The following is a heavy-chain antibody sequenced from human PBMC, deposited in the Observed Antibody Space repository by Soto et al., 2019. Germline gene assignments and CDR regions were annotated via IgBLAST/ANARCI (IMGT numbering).Heavy chain of an antibody. V-gene: IGHV3-15*01. Sequence: EVELVESGGGLVKPGESLRLSCAASRFTCSNAWMSWVRQAPGKGLEWVGRIKTKTDGETTDYAAPVKGRFTISRDDSRNTLYLQMNSLKTEDTAMYYCTTARWDTYYFDYWGQGALVTVST. CDR1: RFTCSNAW. CDR3: TTARWDTYYFDY. D-gene: IGHD1-26*01. CDR2: IKTKTDGETT. J-gene: IGHJ4*02.